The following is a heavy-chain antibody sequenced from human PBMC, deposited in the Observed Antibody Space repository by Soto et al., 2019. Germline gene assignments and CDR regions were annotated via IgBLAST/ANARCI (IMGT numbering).Heavy chain of an antibody. J-gene: IGHJ4*02. V-gene: IGHV3-30-3*01. CDR1: GFTFSSYA. CDR3: ARWLGGYDN. D-gene: IGHD6-19*01. CDR2: ISYDGSNK. Sequence: GGSLRLSCAASGFTFSSYAMHWVRQAPGKGLEWVAVISYDGSNKYYADSVKGRFTISRDNSKNTLYLQMNSLRAEDTAVYFCARWLGGYDNWGQGTLVTVSS.